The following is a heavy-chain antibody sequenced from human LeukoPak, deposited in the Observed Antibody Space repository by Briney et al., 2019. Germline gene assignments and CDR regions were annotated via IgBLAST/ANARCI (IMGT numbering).Heavy chain of an antibody. Sequence: GGSLRVSCAASGFTVISNYMSWVRQALGKGLEWVSVIYSGGSTYYADSVKGRFTISRDNSKNTLYLQMNSLRAEDTAVYYCAREHGTAMVTWFDYWGQGTLVTVSS. CDR3: AREHGTAMVTWFDY. V-gene: IGHV3-66*01. CDR1: GFTVISNY. CDR2: IYSGGST. D-gene: IGHD5-18*01. J-gene: IGHJ4*02.